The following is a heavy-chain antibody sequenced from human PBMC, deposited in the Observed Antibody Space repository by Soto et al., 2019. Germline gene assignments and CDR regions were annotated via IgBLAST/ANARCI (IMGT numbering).Heavy chain of an antibody. CDR2: IYYSGST. D-gene: IGHD3-16*02. CDR1: GGSISSSSYY. V-gene: IGHV4-39*01. J-gene: IGHJ6*02. CDR3: ARHPLITFGGVIVENYYYYGMDV. Sequence: SETLSLTCTVSGGSISSSSYYWGWIRQPPGKGLEWIGSIYYSGSTYYNPSLKSRVTISVDTSKNQFSLKLSSVTAADTAVYYCARHPLITFGGVIVENYYYYGMDVWGQGTTVT.